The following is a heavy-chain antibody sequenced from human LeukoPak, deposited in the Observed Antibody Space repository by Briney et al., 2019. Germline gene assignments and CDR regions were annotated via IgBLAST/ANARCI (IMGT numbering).Heavy chain of an antibody. V-gene: IGHV3-64D*09. CDR3: AKGPTYDSLPYYFDY. D-gene: IGHD3-22*01. J-gene: IGHJ4*02. Sequence: GGSRRLSCAASGFTFSYYAMHWVRQAAGKGLEFVSGISSNGGSTYYADSLKGRFTVSRDNSNNTLYLQMSSLRAEDTAIYYCAKGPTYDSLPYYFDYWGQETLVTVST. CDR2: ISSNGGST. CDR1: GFTFSYYA.